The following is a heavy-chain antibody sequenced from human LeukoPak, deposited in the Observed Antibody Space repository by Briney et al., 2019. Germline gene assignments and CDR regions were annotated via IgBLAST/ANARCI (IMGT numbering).Heavy chain of an antibody. D-gene: IGHD3-9*01. Sequence: SQTLSLTCTVSGGSISSGSYYWSWIRQPAGKGLEWIGRIYTSGSTNYNPSLKSRVTISVDTSKNQFSLQLSSVTAADTAVYYCVRVQILTGYHDTFDIWGQGTMVTVSS. CDR3: VRVQILTGYHDTFDI. J-gene: IGHJ3*02. CDR2: IYTSGST. CDR1: GGSISSGSYY. V-gene: IGHV4-61*02.